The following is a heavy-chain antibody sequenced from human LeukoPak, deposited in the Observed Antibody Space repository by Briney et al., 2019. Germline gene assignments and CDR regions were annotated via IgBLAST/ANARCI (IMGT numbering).Heavy chain of an antibody. V-gene: IGHV4-34*01. Sequence: SETLSLTCAVYGGSFSGYYWSWLRQPPGKGLEWIGEINHSGSTNCNPSLKSRVTISVDTSKNQFSLNLSSVTAADTAVYYCARGLASGLFQYWGQGTLVTVSS. D-gene: IGHD6-13*01. CDR1: GGSFSGYY. J-gene: IGHJ1*01. CDR3: ARGLASGLFQY. CDR2: INHSGST.